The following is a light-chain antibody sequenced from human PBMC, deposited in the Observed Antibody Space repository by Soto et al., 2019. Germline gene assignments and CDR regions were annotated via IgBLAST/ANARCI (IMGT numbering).Light chain of an antibody. Sequence: DIQMTQSPFSLSASVGDRVTITFRASQSISSYLNCYQQKPGKPPKLLIYAAVSLQSWIPSRFSAYGTGTDFTLTISSLQPEDFATYYCQQTYSSPQWTFGQGTKVDIK. CDR2: AAV. V-gene: IGKV1-39*01. CDR1: QSISSY. CDR3: QQTYSSPQWT. J-gene: IGKJ1*01.